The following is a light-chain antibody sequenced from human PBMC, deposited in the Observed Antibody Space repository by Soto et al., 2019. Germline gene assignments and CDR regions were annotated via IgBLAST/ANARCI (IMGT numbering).Light chain of an antibody. Sequence: DIPMTQSPSSVSASDGDRVTITCRASQGISSRLAWYQQKPGKAPNLLIYAASSLQSGVPSRFSGSGSETDFTLTIGSLQPEDFATYYCQQSNSFPLTFGGGTKVEIK. CDR1: QGISSR. V-gene: IGKV1-12*01. CDR2: AAS. CDR3: QQSNSFPLT. J-gene: IGKJ4*01.